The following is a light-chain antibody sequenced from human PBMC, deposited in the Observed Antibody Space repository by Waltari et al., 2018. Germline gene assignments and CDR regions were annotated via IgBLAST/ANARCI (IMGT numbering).Light chain of an antibody. J-gene: IGLJ3*02. CDR2: DVS. CDR3: SSYTSSSTLV. Sequence: QSALTQPASVSGSPGQSITISCTGNSSDVGGYNYVSWYQPHPGKAPKLMIYDVSNRPSGVSNRFSGSKSGNTASLTISGLQAEDEADYYCSSYTSSSTLVFGGGTKLTVL. CDR1: SSDVGGYNY. V-gene: IGLV2-14*03.